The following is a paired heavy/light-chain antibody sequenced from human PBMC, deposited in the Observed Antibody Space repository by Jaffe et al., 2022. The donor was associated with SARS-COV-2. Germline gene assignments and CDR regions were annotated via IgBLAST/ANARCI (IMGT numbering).Heavy chain of an antibody. Sequence: QVQLVESGGGVVQPGRSLRLSCAASGFTFSSYGFHWVRQAPGKGLEWVAVISYDGSKKSYADSVKGRFTISRDSSKNTLSLQMNSLRPEDTAVYYCARSLHSHYYYDSSGYRYSDYWGQGTLVTVSS. CDR3: ARSLHSHYYYDSSGYRYSDY. CDR1: GFTFSSYG. J-gene: IGHJ4*02. CDR2: ISYDGSKK. V-gene: IGHV3-30*03. D-gene: IGHD3-22*01.
Light chain of an antibody. CDR1: SSDVGGYNY. CDR3: SSYTSSSTPVV. V-gene: IGLV2-14*03. Sequence: QSALTQPASVSGSPGQSITISCTGTSSDVGGYNYVSWYQHHPGKAPKLMIYDVANRPSGVSDRFSGSKSGNTASLTISGLQAEDEADYYCSSYTSSSTPVVFGGGTKLTVL. CDR2: DVA. J-gene: IGLJ2*01.